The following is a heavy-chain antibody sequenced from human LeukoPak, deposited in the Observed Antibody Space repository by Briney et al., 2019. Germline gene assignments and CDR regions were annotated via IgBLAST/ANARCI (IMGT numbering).Heavy chain of an antibody. J-gene: IGHJ4*02. Sequence: GGSLRLSCEASGFTLSTYWMNWVRQVPGKGLEWVANIKQDGSEKYYVDSVKGRFTISRDNAKNSLYLQMNSLRAEDTAVYYCARLIAVAGRPFDYWGQGTLVTVSS. V-gene: IGHV3-7*01. D-gene: IGHD6-19*01. CDR1: GFTLSTYW. CDR2: IKQDGSEK. CDR3: ARLIAVAGRPFDY.